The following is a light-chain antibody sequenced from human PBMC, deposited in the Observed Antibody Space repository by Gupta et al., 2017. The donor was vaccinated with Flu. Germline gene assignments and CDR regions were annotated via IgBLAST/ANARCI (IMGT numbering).Light chain of an antibody. CDR1: SSDVGGYNY. V-gene: IGLV2-14*01. CDR2: EVS. J-gene: IGLJ1*01. Sequence: QSALTQPASVSGSPGQSITISCTGTSSDVGGYNYVSWYQQHPGKDPKLMIDEVSNRPSGVSKRVSGSKSGNKDSLNISGLQAEDEADYYCSSYTRSSTRVFGTGNKVTV. CDR3: SSYTRSSTRV.